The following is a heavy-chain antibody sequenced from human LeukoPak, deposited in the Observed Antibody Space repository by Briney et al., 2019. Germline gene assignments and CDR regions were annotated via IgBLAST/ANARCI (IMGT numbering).Heavy chain of an antibody. V-gene: IGHV4-34*01. J-gene: IGHJ4*02. CDR2: IHPHGIF. CDR3: SRGRDRSKAGDH. D-gene: IGHD5-24*01. CDR1: GGSFNDYY. Sequence: PSETLSLTCAVSGGSFNDYYCSWLRQPPGKGLEWIGEIHPHGIFYYNSSLMSRVTISIDTSKSQFSLRLTSVTAADTAIYYCSRGRDRSKAGDHWGQGSLVTVSS.